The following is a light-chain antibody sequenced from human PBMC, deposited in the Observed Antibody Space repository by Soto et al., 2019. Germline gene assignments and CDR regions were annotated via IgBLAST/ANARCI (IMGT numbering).Light chain of an antibody. CDR2: EVS. J-gene: IGKJ5*01. CDR3: MQSTQLPPT. V-gene: IGKV2D-29*02. CDR1: QSLLHITGETF. Sequence: DVVMTQTPLSLSVAPGQPASISCKSSQSLLHITGETFLFWYLQKPGQSPQLLIYEVSTRVSGVPDRFNGSGSGTDFTLEISRVXTXDVGIYYCMQSTQLPPTFGQGTRLGIE.